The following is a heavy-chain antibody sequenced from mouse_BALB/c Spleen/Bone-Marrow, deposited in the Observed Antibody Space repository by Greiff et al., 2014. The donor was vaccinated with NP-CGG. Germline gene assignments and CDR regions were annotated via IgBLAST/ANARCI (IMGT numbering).Heavy chain of an antibody. V-gene: IGHV5-4*02. D-gene: IGHD1-1*02. Sequence: EVQGVESGGGLVKPGGSLKLSCAASGFTFSDFYMFWFRQTPEKRLEWVATISNGGTYTYYPDSVKGRFTISRDNAKNNLYLQMSSLKSEDTAMYYCARSGERYGAMDYWGRGTSVTVTS. J-gene: IGHJ4*01. CDR1: GFTFSDFY. CDR3: ARSGERYGAMDY. CDR2: ISNGGTYT.